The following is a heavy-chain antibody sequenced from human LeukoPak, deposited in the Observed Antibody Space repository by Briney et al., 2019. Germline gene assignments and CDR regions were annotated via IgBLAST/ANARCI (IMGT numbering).Heavy chain of an antibody. Sequence: TSETLSLTCTVSGGSISSYYWSWIRQPPGKGLEWIGYIYYSGSTNYNPSLKSRVTISVDTSKNQFSLKLSSVTAADTAVYYCARVRMGDSSYYYYYYMDVWGKGTTVAVSS. D-gene: IGHD2-21*02. CDR2: IYYSGST. CDR3: ARVRMGDSSYYYYYYMDV. CDR1: GGSISSYY. V-gene: IGHV4-59*01. J-gene: IGHJ6*03.